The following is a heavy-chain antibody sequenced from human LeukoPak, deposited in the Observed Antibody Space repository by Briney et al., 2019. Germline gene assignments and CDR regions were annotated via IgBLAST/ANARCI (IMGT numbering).Heavy chain of an antibody. J-gene: IGHJ6*03. CDR1: GGTFSSYA. CDR3: ARDRSEYYDILTGYLPPYYYYYMDV. D-gene: IGHD3-9*01. Sequence: SVKVSCKASGGTFSSYAISWVRQAPGQGLEWMGGIIPIFGTANYAQKFQGRVTITADKSTSTAYMELSSLRSEDTAVYYCARDRSEYYDILTGYLPPYYYYYMDVWGKGTTVTISS. CDR2: IIPIFGTA. V-gene: IGHV1-69*06.